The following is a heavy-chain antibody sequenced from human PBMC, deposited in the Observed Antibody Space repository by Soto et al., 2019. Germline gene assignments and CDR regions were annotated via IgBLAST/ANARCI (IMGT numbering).Heavy chain of an antibody. J-gene: IGHJ5*01. CDR1: GDSVSSDSVT. CDR2: TYYGSKWYS. CDR3: VRLIGNSWLDY. D-gene: IGHD2-8*01. V-gene: IGHV6-1*01. Sequence: SQTLSLTCAISGDSVSSDSVTWNWIRQSPSRGLEWLGRTYYGSKWYSDYALSVKSRVTINADMAKNQVSLQLNSVTPEDSAVYYCVRLIGNSWLDYWGQGPLVTVSS.